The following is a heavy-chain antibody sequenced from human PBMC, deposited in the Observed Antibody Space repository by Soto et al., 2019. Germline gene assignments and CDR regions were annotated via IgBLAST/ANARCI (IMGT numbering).Heavy chain of an antibody. CDR3: ASDYSGYDSGHYGMDV. Sequence: PGGSLRLSCEASGFIFSRYGMHWVRQAPGKGLEWVAVISYDGSNKYYAESVKGRFIISRDKSENTLYLQMNSLRAEDTAVYYCASDYSGYDSGHYGMDVWGQGTTVTVSS. D-gene: IGHD5-12*01. J-gene: IGHJ6*02. CDR1: GFIFSRYG. CDR2: ISYDGSNK. V-gene: IGHV3-30*03.